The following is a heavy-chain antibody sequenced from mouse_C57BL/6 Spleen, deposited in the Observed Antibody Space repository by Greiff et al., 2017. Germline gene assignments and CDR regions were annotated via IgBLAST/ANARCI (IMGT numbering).Heavy chain of an antibody. D-gene: IGHD1-1*01. CDR2: ISYDGSN. V-gene: IGHV3-6*01. CDR1: GYSITSGYY. Sequence: EVQLQESGPGLVKPSQSLSLTCSVTGYSITSGYYWNWIRQFPGNKLEWMGYISYDGSNNYNPSLKNRISITRDTSKNQFFLKLNSVTTEDTATYYCARDEHYYYGSKESYWYFDVWGTGTTVTVSS. J-gene: IGHJ1*03. CDR3: ARDEHYYYGSKESYWYFDV.